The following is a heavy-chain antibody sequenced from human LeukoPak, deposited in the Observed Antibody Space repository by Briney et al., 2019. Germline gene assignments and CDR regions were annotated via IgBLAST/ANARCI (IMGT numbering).Heavy chain of an antibody. CDR3: ARDGIAAAGTIYNYYYMDV. D-gene: IGHD6-13*01. J-gene: IGHJ6*03. Sequence: GESLRLSCAASGFTFSDYYMSWIRQAPGKGLEWVSYISSSGSTIYYADSVKGRFTISRDNAKNSLYLQMNSLRAEDTAVYYCARDGIAAAGTIYNYYYMDVWGKGTTVTISS. CDR2: ISSSGSTI. V-gene: IGHV3-11*01. CDR1: GFTFSDYY.